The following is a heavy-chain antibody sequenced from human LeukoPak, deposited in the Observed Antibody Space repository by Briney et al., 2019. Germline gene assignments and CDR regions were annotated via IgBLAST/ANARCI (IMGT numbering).Heavy chain of an antibody. D-gene: IGHD5-12*01. V-gene: IGHV3-74*01. Sequence: GGSLRLSCAASGFTFSSYWMHWVRQAPGKGLAWVSRIHGDGSNTSYADSVKGRFMISRDNAKNTLYLQMNSLRAEDTAVYYCARDGPGYDAYYYGMDVWGQGTTVTVSS. CDR1: GFTFSSYW. CDR3: ARDGPGYDAYYYGMDV. J-gene: IGHJ6*02. CDR2: IHGDGSNT.